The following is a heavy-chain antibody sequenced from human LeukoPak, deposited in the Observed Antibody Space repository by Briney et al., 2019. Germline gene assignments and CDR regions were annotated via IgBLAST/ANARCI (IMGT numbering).Heavy chain of an antibody. D-gene: IGHD2-8*02. V-gene: IGHV3-30-3*01. Sequence: GGSLRLSCAASGFTFSSYAMHWVRQAPGKGLEWVSFISYDGRIKYYADSMKGRLTISRDNSKNTVSLQMNSLRAEDTAIYYCARDLSERYCIDYWGQGTQVTVSS. CDR1: GFTFSSYA. J-gene: IGHJ4*02. CDR3: ARDLSERYCIDY. CDR2: ISYDGRIK.